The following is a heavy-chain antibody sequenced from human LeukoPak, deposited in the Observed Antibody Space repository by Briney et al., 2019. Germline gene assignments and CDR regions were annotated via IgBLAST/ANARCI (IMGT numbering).Heavy chain of an antibody. CDR1: GFTFSSYS. CDR2: ISSSSSYI. CDR3: ARSRGENPPNREIFGVVIGAVDY. Sequence: GGSLRPSCAASGFTFSSYSMNWVRQAPGKGLEWVSSISSSSSYIYYADSVKGRFTISRDNAKNSLYLQMNSLRAEDTAVYYCARSRGENPPNREIFGVVIGAVDYWGQGTLVTVSS. V-gene: IGHV3-21*01. J-gene: IGHJ4*02. D-gene: IGHD3-3*01.